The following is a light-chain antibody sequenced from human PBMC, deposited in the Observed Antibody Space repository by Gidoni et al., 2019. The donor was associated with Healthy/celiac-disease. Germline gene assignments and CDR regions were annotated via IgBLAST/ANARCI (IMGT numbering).Light chain of an antibody. CDR3: SSYTSSSTFYV. CDR1: SSDVGGYNY. Sequence: QSALTQPASVSGSPGQSITISCTGTSSDVGGYNYVSWYQPHPGKAPKLMIYEVSNRPSGVPDRFSGSKSGNTASLTISGLQAEDEADYYCSSYTSSSTFYVFGTGTKVTVL. J-gene: IGLJ1*01. V-gene: IGLV2-14*01. CDR2: EVS.